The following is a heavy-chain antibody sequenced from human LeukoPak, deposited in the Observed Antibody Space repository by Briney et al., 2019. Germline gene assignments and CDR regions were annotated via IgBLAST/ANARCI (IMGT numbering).Heavy chain of an antibody. J-gene: IGHJ4*02. V-gene: IGHV3-11*04. D-gene: IGHD1-26*01. CDR2: ISSSGSTI. Sequence: GGSLRLSCAASGFTFSDYYMSWIRQAPGKGLEWVSYISSSGSTIYYADSVKGRFTISRDNSRNTLYLQVDSLRVEDTAVYYCARDEGAPRTYYFHYWGQGTLVTVSS. CDR3: ARDEGAPRTYYFHY. CDR1: GFTFSDYY.